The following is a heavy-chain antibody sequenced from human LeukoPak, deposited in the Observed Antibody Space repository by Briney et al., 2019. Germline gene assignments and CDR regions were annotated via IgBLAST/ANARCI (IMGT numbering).Heavy chain of an antibody. J-gene: IGHJ5*02. Sequence: ASVKVSCKASGYTFTSYAMHWVRQAPGQRLEWMGWISAYNGNTNYAQKLQGRVTMTTDTSTSTAYMELRSLRSDDTAVCYCARDVGRTGWFDPWGQGTLVTVSS. CDR1: GYTFTSYA. V-gene: IGHV1-18*01. CDR3: ARDVGRTGWFDP. D-gene: IGHD1-14*01. CDR2: ISAYNGNT.